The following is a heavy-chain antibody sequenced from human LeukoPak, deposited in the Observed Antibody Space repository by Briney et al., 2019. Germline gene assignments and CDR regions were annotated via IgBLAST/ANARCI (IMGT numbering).Heavy chain of an antibody. CDR3: ARKTYDILTGYYGPLID. V-gene: IGHV4-39*07. J-gene: IGHJ4*02. CDR1: GGSISTSSYY. CDR2: FYYSGST. Sequence: SETLSLTCTVSGGSISTSSYYWGWIRQPPGKGLEWVGSFYYSGSTYYNPSLKSRISISVDTSKNQFSLKLSSVTAADTAVYYCARKTYDILTGYYGPLIDWGQGTLVTVSS. D-gene: IGHD3-9*01.